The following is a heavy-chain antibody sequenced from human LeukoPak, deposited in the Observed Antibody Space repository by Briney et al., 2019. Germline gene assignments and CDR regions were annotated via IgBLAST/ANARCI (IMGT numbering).Heavy chain of an antibody. V-gene: IGHV1-8*02. Sequence: ASVKVSCKASGYTFTSYGINWVRQATGQGLEWMGWMNPNSGNTGYAQKFQGRVTMTRDTSITTAYMELRSLTSVDTAVYYCARGTPSGWYGAVYWGQGSLVTVSS. CDR3: ARGTPSGWYGAVY. CDR2: MNPNSGNT. D-gene: IGHD6-19*01. CDR1: GYTFTSYG. J-gene: IGHJ4*02.